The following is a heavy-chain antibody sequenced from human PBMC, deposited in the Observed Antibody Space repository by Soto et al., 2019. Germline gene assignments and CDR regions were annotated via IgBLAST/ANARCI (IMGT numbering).Heavy chain of an antibody. Sequence: PRLSCAASGFTFSSYSMHWVRQAPGKGLEWVALISYDGSNKYYADSVKGRFTISRDNSKNTLYLQMNSLRAEDTAVYYCARDRVTSDWYGRYGMDVWGQGTTVTVSS. V-gene: IGHV3-30-3*01. J-gene: IGHJ6*02. CDR3: ARDRVTSDWYGRYGMDV. CDR2: ISYDGSNK. D-gene: IGHD6-19*01. CDR1: GFTFSSYS.